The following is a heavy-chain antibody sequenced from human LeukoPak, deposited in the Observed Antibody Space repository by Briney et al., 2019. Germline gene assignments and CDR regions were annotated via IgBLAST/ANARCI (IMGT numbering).Heavy chain of an antibody. J-gene: IGHJ4*02. D-gene: IGHD3-3*01. V-gene: IGHV3-23*01. Sequence: GRSLRLSCAASGFTFSSYAMSWVRQAPGKGLEWVSSITGSGGSTYYADSVKGRFTISRDNSKNTLYLQMSSLRAEDTAVYYCAKDKGDFWSGHHYWGQGTLVTVSS. CDR1: GFTFSSYA. CDR3: AKDKGDFWSGHHY. CDR2: ITGSGGST.